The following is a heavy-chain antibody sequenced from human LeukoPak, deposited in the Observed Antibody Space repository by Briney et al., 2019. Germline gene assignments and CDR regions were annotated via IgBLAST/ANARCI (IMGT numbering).Heavy chain of an antibody. CDR3: ARVGYFDWSGDWFDP. J-gene: IGHJ5*02. D-gene: IGHD3-9*01. V-gene: IGHV6-1*01. CDR2: TFYRSKWYY. Sequence: SQTLSLTCAISGDSVSSNDAAWIWIRQSPSRGLEWLGRTFYRSKWYYDSAVSVKSRITINPDTSKNQFSLQLNSVTPEDTAVYYCARVGYFDWSGDWFDPWGQGTLVTVSS. CDR1: GDSVSSNDAA.